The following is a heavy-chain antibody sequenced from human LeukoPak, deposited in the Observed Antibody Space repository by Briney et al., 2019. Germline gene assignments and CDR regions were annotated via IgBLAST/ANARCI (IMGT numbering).Heavy chain of an antibody. Sequence: GSLRLSCAASGFTFSSYWMSWVRQAPGKGLEWVANIKQDGSEKYYVDSVKGRFTISRDNAKNSLYLQMNSLRAEDTAVYYCAKVDYYDSSGSLVDYWGQGTLVTVSS. CDR1: GFTFSSYW. CDR3: AKVDYYDSSGSLVDY. D-gene: IGHD3-22*01. J-gene: IGHJ4*02. CDR2: IKQDGSEK. V-gene: IGHV3-7*03.